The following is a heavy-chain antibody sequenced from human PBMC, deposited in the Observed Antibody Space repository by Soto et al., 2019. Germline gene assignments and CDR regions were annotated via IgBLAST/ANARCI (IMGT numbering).Heavy chain of an antibody. Sequence: QVQLQQSGPGLVKPSQTLSLTCAISGDSLFTNGVAWNWIRLSPSRGLEWLGRTYYRSKWSNDYAISLKSRITINPDTSKNQFSLQLTSVPPDDTAVYFCARGRHSSFDIWGQGTMVTVSS. CDR3: ARGRHSSFDI. CDR2: TYYRSKWSN. D-gene: IGHD6-13*01. J-gene: IGHJ3*02. V-gene: IGHV6-1*01. CDR1: GDSLFTNGVA.